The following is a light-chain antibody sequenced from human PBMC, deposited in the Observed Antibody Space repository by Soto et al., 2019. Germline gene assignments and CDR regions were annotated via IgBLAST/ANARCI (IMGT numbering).Light chain of an antibody. V-gene: IGKV3-20*01. CDR2: RTS. CDR3: QQDGCSTLT. Sequence: VLPISPKPVYLSPGERALLPRRASQSVSSTYLAWYQQKPGQAPRLLIYRTSTRATGTPDRFSGSGSGTDFTLTISRLEPEDFAVYYCQQDGCSTLTFGQGTRLEIK. CDR1: QSVSSTY. J-gene: IGKJ5*01.